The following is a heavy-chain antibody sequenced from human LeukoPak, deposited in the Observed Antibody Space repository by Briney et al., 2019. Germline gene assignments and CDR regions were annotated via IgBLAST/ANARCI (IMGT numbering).Heavy chain of an antibody. CDR1: RFTFNDYG. CDR2: INWNGGSS. CDR3: ARNFGGGDRSGPFY. J-gene: IGHJ4*02. V-gene: IGHV3-20*04. Sequence: GGALRLSCAASRFTFNDYGMSWVRQAPGKGLEWVSGINWNGGSSAYADSVRGRFTISRDNAKNSLYLQMNSLRAEDTAFYYCARNFGGGDRSGPFYWGQGTLVTVSS. D-gene: IGHD3-22*01.